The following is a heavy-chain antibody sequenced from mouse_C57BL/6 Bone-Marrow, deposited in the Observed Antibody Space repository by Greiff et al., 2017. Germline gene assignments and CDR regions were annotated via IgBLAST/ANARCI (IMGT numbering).Heavy chain of an antibody. D-gene: IGHD1-1*01. CDR3: ARPYDYGSSYDGYFDV. CDR2: ISGGGGTT. CDR1: GFTFSSYT. V-gene: IGHV5-9*01. J-gene: IGHJ1*03. Sequence: EVKLVESGGGLVKPGGSLKLSCAASGFTFSSYTMSWVRQTPEKRLGWVATISGGGGTTYYPDSVKGRFTISRDNAKNTLYLQMSSLRSEDTALYYCARPYDYGSSYDGYFDVWGTGTTVTVSS.